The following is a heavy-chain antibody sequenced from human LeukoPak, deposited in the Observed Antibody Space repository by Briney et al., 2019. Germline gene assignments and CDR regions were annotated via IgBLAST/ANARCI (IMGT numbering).Heavy chain of an antibody. CDR1: GGSISNYY. CDR2: IYYSGST. V-gene: IGHV4-59*01. D-gene: IGHD1-26*01. J-gene: IGHJ4*02. CDR3: ARVGDDIGGYFDY. Sequence: SETLSLTCTVSGGSISNYYWGWIRQPPGKGLEWIGHIYYSGSTNYNPSLKSRVTISVDTSKNQFSLKLSSVTAADTAVYYCARVGDDIGGYFDYWGQGTLVTVSS.